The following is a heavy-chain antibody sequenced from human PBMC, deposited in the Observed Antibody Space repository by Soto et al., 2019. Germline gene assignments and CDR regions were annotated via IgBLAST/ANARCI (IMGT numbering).Heavy chain of an antibody. D-gene: IGHD3-22*01. Sequence: QVQLQESGPGLVKPSQTLSLTCTVSGGSISSGDYYWSWIRQPPGKGLEWIGYIYYSGSTYYNPSLKSRVTISVATSKNQFSLKLSSVTAAATAVYYCASYYDSSGYYAYYFDYWGQGTLVTVSS. CDR2: IYYSGST. CDR1: GGSISSGDYY. J-gene: IGHJ4*02. V-gene: IGHV4-30-4*01. CDR3: ASYYDSSGYYAYYFDY.